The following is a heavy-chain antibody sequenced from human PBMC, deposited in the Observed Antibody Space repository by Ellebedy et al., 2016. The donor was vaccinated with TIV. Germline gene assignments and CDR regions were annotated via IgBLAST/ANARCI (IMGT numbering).Heavy chain of an antibody. CDR2: LRSTGSAK. V-gene: IGHV3-48*01. Sequence: PGGSLRLSCVASGFTFSNYNMNWVRQSPGKWLEWVSSLRSTGSAKYYAESVKGRFTISRDNAQDTLFLQMNSLRAEDTAVYFCSRGWSTPDAWGQGTLVIVSS. J-gene: IGHJ5*02. CDR1: GFTFSNYN. CDR3: SRGWSTPDA. D-gene: IGHD2-15*01.